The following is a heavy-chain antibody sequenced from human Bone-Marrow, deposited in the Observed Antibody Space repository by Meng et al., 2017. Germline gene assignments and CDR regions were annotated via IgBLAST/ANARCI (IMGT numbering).Heavy chain of an antibody. Sequence: GESLKISCAASGFTFSSYAMSWVRQAPGKGLEWVSAIRGSGGSTYYADSVKGRFTISRDKSKNTLYLQMNSLRAEDTAVYYCASTNSAKYYYDSSGYFVYYYGMDVWGQGTTVTVSS. D-gene: IGHD3-22*01. J-gene: IGHJ6*02. CDR2: IRGSGGST. CDR3: ASTNSAKYYYDSSGYFVYYYGMDV. CDR1: GFTFSSYA. V-gene: IGHV3-23*01.